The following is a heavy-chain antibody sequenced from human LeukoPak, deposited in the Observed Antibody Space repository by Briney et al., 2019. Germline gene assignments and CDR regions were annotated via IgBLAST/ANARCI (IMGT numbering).Heavy chain of an antibody. V-gene: IGHV4-39*07. J-gene: IGHJ4*02. CDR3: ARDRYYYDSSSHDY. Sequence: SETLFLTCTVSGGSISSSNYYWGWIRQPPGKGLEWIGSIYYSGSTYYNPSLKSRVTISVDTSKNQFSLRLSSVTAADTAVYYCARDRYYYDSSSHDYWGQGTLVTVSS. D-gene: IGHD3-22*01. CDR2: IYYSGST. CDR1: GGSISSSNYY.